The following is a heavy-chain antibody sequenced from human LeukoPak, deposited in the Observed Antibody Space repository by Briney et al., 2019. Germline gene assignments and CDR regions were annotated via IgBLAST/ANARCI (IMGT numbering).Heavy chain of an antibody. V-gene: IGHV3-49*05. J-gene: IGHJ4*02. CDR3: TRVDSSGWYPFDY. CDR2: IRSKAYGGTT. Sequence: KSGGSLRLSCTASGFTFGDYAMSWFRQAPGKGLERVGFIRSKAYGGTTEYAASVKGRFTISRDDSKSIAYLQMNSLKTEDTAVYYCTRVDSSGWYPFDYWGQGTLVTVSS. D-gene: IGHD6-19*01. CDR1: GFTFGDYA.